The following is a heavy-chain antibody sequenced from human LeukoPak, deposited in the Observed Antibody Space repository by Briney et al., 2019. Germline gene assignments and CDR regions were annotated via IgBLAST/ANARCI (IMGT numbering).Heavy chain of an antibody. CDR2: ISYDGSNK. CDR3: ARAARGFDY. J-gene: IGHJ4*02. CDR1: GFTFSSYA. Sequence: GGSLRLSCAASGFTFSSYAMHWVRQAPGKGLEWVAVISYDGSNKYYADSVKGRFTNSRDNSKNTLYLQMNSLRAEDTAVYYCARAARGFDYWGQGTLVTVSS. V-gene: IGHV3-30*01. D-gene: IGHD6-6*01.